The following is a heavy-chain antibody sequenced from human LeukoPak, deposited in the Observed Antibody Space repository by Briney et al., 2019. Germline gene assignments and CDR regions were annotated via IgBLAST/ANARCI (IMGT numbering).Heavy chain of an antibody. V-gene: IGHV3-30*18. J-gene: IGHJ5*02. Sequence: PGGSLRLSCAASGLTFSSYNMNWVRQAPGKGLEWVAVISYDGSNKYYADSVKGRFTISRDNSKNTLYLQMISLRAEDTAVYYCAKALTKYYYDSSGNWFDPWGQGTLVTVSS. CDR1: GLTFSSYN. CDR3: AKALTKYYYDSSGNWFDP. D-gene: IGHD3-22*01. CDR2: ISYDGSNK.